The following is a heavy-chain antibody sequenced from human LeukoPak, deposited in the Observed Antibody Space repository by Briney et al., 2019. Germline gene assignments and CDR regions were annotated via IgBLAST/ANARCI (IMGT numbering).Heavy chain of an antibody. V-gene: IGHV3-21*01. CDR2: ITISGTYI. D-gene: IGHD2-15*01. CDR3: ARDLSATARAYDY. J-gene: IGHJ4*02. Sequence: SGGSLRLSCAASGFILSDYNMNWVRQAPGTGLEWVSFITISGTYITYADSVKGRFTISRDNAKNSLYLQMNSLRAEDTAVYYCARDLSATARAYDYWGQGTLVTVSS. CDR1: GFILSDYN.